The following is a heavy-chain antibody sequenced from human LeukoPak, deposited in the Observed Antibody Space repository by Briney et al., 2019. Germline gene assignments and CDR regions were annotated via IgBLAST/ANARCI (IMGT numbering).Heavy chain of an antibody. CDR2: IYHSGST. Sequence: SETLSLTCTVSGGSISSSDYYWGWIRQPPGKGLEWIGSIYHSGSTYYNPSLKSRVTISVDTSKNQFSLKLSSVTAADTAVYYCARGQWLPPGNYWGQGTLVTVSS. J-gene: IGHJ4*02. V-gene: IGHV4-39*07. CDR3: ARGQWLPPGNY. D-gene: IGHD6-19*01. CDR1: GGSISSSDYY.